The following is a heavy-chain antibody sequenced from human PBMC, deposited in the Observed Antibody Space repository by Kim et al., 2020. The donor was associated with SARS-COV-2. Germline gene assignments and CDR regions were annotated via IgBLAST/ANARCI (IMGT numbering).Heavy chain of an antibody. CDR3: LGNGWPFDY. CDR2: SVK. J-gene: IGHJ4*02. V-gene: IGHV3-7*01. Sequence: SVKYYMYTVKGRFTISRDNAKNSVYLQMNSVRAGDTAVYYCLGNGWPFDYWGQGTLVTVSS. D-gene: IGHD6-19*01.